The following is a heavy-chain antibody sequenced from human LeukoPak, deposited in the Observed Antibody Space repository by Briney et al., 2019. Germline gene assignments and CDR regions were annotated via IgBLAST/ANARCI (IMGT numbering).Heavy chain of an antibody. V-gene: IGHV3-30*18. CDR2: TSFDGSNQ. CDR1: GFTFSTYG. D-gene: IGHD3-9*01. J-gene: IGHJ4*02. CDR3: ANGIRDFSWLPTFDW. Sequence: GGSLRLSCAASGFTFSTYGMHWVRQAPGKGLEWVAVTSFDGSNQYYADSVQGRFTISRDNFKTTLFLQMNSLRAEDTAVYHGANGIRDFSWLPTFDWWGQGILVTVSS.